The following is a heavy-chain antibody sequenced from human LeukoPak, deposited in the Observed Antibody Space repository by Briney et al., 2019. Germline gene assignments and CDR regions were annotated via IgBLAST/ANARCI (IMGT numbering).Heavy chain of an antibody. CDR3: TKLKGWYGEGFFDY. Sequence: GGSLRLSCAASGFTVSSNYMSWVRQPAGKGQEWVSVLYSGGATFYADSVKGRFTISRDTSKNTLYLQMNDLRADDTAVYYCTKLKGWYGEGFFDYWGQGTLVTVSS. J-gene: IGHJ4*02. CDR1: GFTVSSNY. CDR2: LYSGGAT. V-gene: IGHV3-53*01. D-gene: IGHD6-19*01.